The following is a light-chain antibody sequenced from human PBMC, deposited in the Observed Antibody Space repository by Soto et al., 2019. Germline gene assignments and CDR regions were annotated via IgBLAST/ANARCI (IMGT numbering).Light chain of an antibody. CDR1: QRISSF. J-gene: IGKJ1*01. CDR3: QQSYSTPRT. V-gene: IGKV1-39*01. CDR2: APS. Sequence: DIQMTQSPSSLSASVGDRVAITCRASQRISSFLNWYQQKPGKAPKLLIYAPSTLQSGVPSRFSGSGSGTAFTLTISSLQPEDFATYYCQQSYSTPRTFGQGTKVEIK.